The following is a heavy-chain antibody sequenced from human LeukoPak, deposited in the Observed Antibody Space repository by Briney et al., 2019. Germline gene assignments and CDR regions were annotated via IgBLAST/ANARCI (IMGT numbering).Heavy chain of an antibody. Sequence: SETLSLTCTVSGGSISSSSYYWGWIRQPPGKGLEWIGSIYYSGSTYYNPSLKSRVTISVDTSKNQFSLKLSSVTAADTAVYYCARGVRGQQLVPIGWFDPWGQGTLVTVSS. J-gene: IGHJ5*02. D-gene: IGHD6-13*01. CDR1: GGSISSSSYY. CDR3: ARGVRGQQLVPIGWFDP. CDR2: IYYSGST. V-gene: IGHV4-39*07.